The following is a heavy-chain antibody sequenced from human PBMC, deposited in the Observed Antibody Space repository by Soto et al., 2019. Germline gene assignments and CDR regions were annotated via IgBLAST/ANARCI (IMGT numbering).Heavy chain of an antibody. CDR3: AREGIVTAFYYYGMDV. V-gene: IGHV1-18*04. CDR1: GYTFTSYV. D-gene: IGHD2-21*02. Sequence: QVQLVQSGAEVKKPGDSVKVSCKASGYTFTSYVISWVRQAPGQGLEWLGWISAYNGNTNYAQKLQGRVTMTTDTSTSTAYMELRSLRSDDTAVYYCAREGIVTAFYYYGMDVWGQGTTVTVSS. CDR2: ISAYNGNT. J-gene: IGHJ6*02.